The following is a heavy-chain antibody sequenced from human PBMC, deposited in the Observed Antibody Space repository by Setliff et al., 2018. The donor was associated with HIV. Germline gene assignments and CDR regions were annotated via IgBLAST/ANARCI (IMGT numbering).Heavy chain of an antibody. CDR1: GGSISSMNYY. CDR3: ARHTVFSGIPLSFDSAFDL. V-gene: IGHV4-39*01. D-gene: IGHD2-2*02. Sequence: SETLSLTCTVSGGSISSMNYYWGWTRQTPGKGLEWIGSIYYSGSTYQNPSLKSRVTISVDTSKNQFSLNLSSVTAADTAVYYCARHTVFSGIPLSFDSAFDLWGRGTMVTVSS. J-gene: IGHJ3*01. CDR2: IYYSGST.